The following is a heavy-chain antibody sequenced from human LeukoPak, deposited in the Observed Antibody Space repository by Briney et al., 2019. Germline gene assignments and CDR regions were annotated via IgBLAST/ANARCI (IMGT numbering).Heavy chain of an antibody. CDR2: SYYSGST. Sequence: SETLSLTCTVSGSSIRSSSYYWGWIRQPPGKGLEWNGSSYYSGSTYYNASLKTRGTISVDTSKNQFSLKLISVTAADTAVYFCARQVVAVAGTGYFDYWGQGTLVTVSS. D-gene: IGHD6-19*01. V-gene: IGHV4-39*01. CDR1: GSSIRSSSYY. CDR3: ARQVVAVAGTGYFDY. J-gene: IGHJ4*02.